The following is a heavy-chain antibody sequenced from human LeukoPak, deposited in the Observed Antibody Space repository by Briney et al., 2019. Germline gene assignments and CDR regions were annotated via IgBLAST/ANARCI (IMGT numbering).Heavy chain of an antibody. CDR2: IYSGGST. Sequence: PGGSLRLSCAASGFTVSSNYMSWVRQAPGKGLEWVSVIYSGGSTYYADSVKSRFTISRDNCKNTLYLQMNSLRAEDTAVYYCARGRYSSGWAFDYWGQGTLVTVSS. CDR3: ARGRYSSGWAFDY. D-gene: IGHD6-19*01. J-gene: IGHJ4*02. V-gene: IGHV3-53*01. CDR1: GFTVSSNY.